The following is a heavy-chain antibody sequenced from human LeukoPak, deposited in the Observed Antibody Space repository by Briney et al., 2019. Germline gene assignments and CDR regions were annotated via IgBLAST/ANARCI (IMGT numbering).Heavy chain of an antibody. J-gene: IGHJ5*02. Sequence: GGSLRLSFAASGLTFDDYAMHWVRQAPGKGLEWVSGISWNSGSIGYADSVKGRFTISRDNAKNSLYLQMNSLRAEDTALYYCAKSSPTDIGPFWFDPWGQGTLVTVSS. CDR1: GLTFDDYA. D-gene: IGHD5-12*01. CDR3: AKSSPTDIGPFWFDP. V-gene: IGHV3-9*01. CDR2: ISWNSGSI.